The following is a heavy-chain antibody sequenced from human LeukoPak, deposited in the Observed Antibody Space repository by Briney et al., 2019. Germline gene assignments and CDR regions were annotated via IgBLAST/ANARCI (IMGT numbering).Heavy chain of an antibody. CDR2: ISPIGTYI. D-gene: IGHD4-17*01. J-gene: IGHJ4*02. CDR3: ARGLDYGYDSRI. CDR1: SVTLRTYS. V-gene: IGHV3-21*01. Sequence: GGSLRLSCAASSVTLRTYSMNWVRQTPGKGLEWVSSISPIGTYIYHADLVKGRFTISRDNAKNSLSLHMNSLRVDDTALYYCARGLDYGYDSRIWGQGTLVTVSS.